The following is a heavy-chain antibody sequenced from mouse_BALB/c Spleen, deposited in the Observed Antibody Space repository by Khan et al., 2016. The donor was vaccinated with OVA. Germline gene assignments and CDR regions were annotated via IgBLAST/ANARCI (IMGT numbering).Heavy chain of an antibody. CDR3: ARRSV. V-gene: IGHV3-2*02. CDR2: ITYSGST. CDR1: GYSITSDYA. J-gene: IGHJ1*01. Sequence: EVQLQESGPGLVQPSQSLSLTCTVTGYSITSDYAWNWIRQFPGNKLEWMGYITYSGSTSYNPSLKSRISITRDTSKNQFFLQLNSVTTEDTATYFCARRSVWGAGTTVTVSS.